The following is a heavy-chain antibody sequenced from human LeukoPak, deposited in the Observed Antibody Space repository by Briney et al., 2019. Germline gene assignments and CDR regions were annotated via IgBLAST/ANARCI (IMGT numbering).Heavy chain of an antibody. D-gene: IGHD6-19*01. CDR1: GFTFSDYY. Sequence: PGGSLRLSCAASGFTFSDYYMSWIRQAPGKGLEWVSYISSSGSTIYYADSVKGRFTISRDNAKNSLYLQMNSLRAEDTAVYYCAKGPLIEVAGTIWDYWGQGTLVTVSS. V-gene: IGHV3-11*01. CDR3: AKGPLIEVAGTIWDY. J-gene: IGHJ4*02. CDR2: ISSSGSTI.